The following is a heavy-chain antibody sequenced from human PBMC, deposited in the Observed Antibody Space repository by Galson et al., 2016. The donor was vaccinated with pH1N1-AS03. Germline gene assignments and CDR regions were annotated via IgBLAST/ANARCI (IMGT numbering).Heavy chain of an antibody. CDR3: ARGPYYYYSHMDV. V-gene: IGHV1-69*13. CDR1: GGTFSSHA. J-gene: IGHJ6*02. CDR2: IIGMFGTT. Sequence: SVKVSCKASGGTFSSHATTWVRQAPGQGLEWMGGIIGMFGTTSYAQKFQGRVTITADAVTSTSYLELISLTSEDTAVYYCARGPYYYYSHMDVWGQGTTVTVSS.